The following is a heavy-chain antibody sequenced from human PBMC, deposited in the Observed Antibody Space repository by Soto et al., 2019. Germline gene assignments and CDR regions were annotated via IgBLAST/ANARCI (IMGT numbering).Heavy chain of an antibody. Sequence: SETLSLTCAVSGGSISSGGYSWSWIRQPPGKGLEWIGYIYHSGSPYYNPSLKSRVTISVDRSKNQFSLKLSSVTAADTAVYYCAAFGITIFAFDIWGQGTMVTVSS. D-gene: IGHD3-3*01. CDR1: GGSISSGGYS. J-gene: IGHJ3*02. CDR2: IYHSGSP. V-gene: IGHV4-30-2*01. CDR3: AAFGITIFAFDI.